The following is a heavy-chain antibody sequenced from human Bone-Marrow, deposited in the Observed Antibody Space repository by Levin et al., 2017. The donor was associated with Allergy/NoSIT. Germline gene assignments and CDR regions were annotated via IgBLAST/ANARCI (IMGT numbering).Heavy chain of an antibody. CDR1: GFIFSNFS. CDR2: ISKASYDI. CDR3: AKDMFRSGSF. D-gene: IGHD3-10*01. V-gene: IGHV3-21*01. J-gene: IGHJ4*02. Sequence: AGGSLRLSCAASGFIFSNFSMYWVRQAPGKGLEWVAAISKASYDIYHADSVKGRFSISRDNARDSLYLQMNSVRADDTAVYYCAKDMFRSGSFWGQGTLVTVSS.